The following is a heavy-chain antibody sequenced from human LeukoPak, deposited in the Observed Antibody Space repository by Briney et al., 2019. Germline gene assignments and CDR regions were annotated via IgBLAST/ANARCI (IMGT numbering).Heavy chain of an antibody. CDR3: ARVPGGGVRGVIKGPYYYYGMDV. V-gene: IGHV1-69*06. CDR1: GGTFSNYA. D-gene: IGHD3-10*01. J-gene: IGHJ6*04. CDR2: IIPIFGTA. Sequence: ASVKVSCKASGGTFSNYAISWVRQAPGQGGEWMGGIIPIFGTANYAQKFQGRVTITADKSTRTAYMELSSLRSEDMAVYYRARVPGGGVRGVIKGPYYYYGMDVWGKGTTVTVSS.